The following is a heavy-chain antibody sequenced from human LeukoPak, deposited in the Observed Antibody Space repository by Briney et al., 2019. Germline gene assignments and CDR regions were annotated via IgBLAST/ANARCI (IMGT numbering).Heavy chain of an antibody. J-gene: IGHJ4*02. Sequence: PSETLSLTCTVSGDSISSYYWSWVRQTAGKGLEWIGRIYTSGRTNYNPSRKSRVTMSVDTSKNQFSLKLSSVTAADTAVYYCAREAFYYDSSGQNTLGYWGQGSLVTVSS. CDR2: IYTSGRT. D-gene: IGHD3-22*01. CDR3: AREAFYYDSSGQNTLGY. V-gene: IGHV4-4*07. CDR1: GDSISSYY.